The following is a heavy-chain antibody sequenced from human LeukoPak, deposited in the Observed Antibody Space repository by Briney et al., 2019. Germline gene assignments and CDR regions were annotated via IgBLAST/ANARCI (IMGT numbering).Heavy chain of an antibody. V-gene: IGHV1-8*01. Sequence: GASVKVSCKASGYTFTSYDINWVRQATGQGLEWMGWMNPNSGNTGYAQKFQGRVTMTRNTSISTAYMELSSLRSEDTAVYYCARVSRYCSSTSCYVPGLDAFDIWGQGTMVTVSS. CDR1: GYTFTSYD. CDR3: ARVSRYCSSTSCYVPGLDAFDI. CDR2: MNPNSGNT. D-gene: IGHD2-2*01. J-gene: IGHJ3*02.